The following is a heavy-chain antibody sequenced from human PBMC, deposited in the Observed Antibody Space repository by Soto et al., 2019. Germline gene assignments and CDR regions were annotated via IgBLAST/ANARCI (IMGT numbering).Heavy chain of an antibody. CDR3: ARDIVIVPAAIGVWPNWFDP. D-gene: IGHD2-2*01. V-gene: IGHV1-18*01. J-gene: IGHJ5*02. CDR1: SYTFTNYG. CDR2: ISTYNGET. Sequence: QVQLVQSGAEVKKPGASVKVSCKASSYTFTNYGITWVRQAPGQGLEWMGWISTYNGETKYAEKFQGRVTMTTDTSTSTVYMDLRSLRSDDTAIYYCARDIVIVPAAIGVWPNWFDPWGQGSLVTVSS.